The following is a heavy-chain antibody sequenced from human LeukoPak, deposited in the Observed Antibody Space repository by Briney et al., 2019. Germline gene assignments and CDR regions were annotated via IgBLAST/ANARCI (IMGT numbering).Heavy chain of an antibody. CDR2: ISSIGSSI. CDR3: ARAHNWFGP. V-gene: IGHV3-11*01. J-gene: IGHJ5*02. CDR1: GFTFSSYA. Sequence: GGSLRLSCAASGFTFSSYAMSWIRQAPGKVLEWVSYISSIGSSIYYADSVKGRFTISRDNAKNSLYLQMNSLRAEDTAVYYCARAHNWFGPWGQGTLVTVSS.